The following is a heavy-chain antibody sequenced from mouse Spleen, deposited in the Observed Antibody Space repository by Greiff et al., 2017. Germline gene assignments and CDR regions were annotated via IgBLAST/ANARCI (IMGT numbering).Heavy chain of an antibody. V-gene: IGHV1-54*01. Sequence: QVHVKQSGAELVRPGTSVKVSCKASGYAFTNYLIEWVKQRPGQGLEWIGVINPGSGGTNYNEKFKGKATLTADKSSSTAYMQLSSLTSEDSAVYFCARGGTVVDWYFDVWGTGTTVTVSS. CDR2: INPGSGGT. J-gene: IGHJ1*03. D-gene: IGHD1-1*01. CDR1: GYAFTNYL. CDR3: ARGGTVVDWYFDV.